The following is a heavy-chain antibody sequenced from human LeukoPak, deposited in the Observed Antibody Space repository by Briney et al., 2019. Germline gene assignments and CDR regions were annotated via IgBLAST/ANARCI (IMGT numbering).Heavy chain of an antibody. D-gene: IGHD3-22*01. Sequence: PGGSLRLSCAASGFTFSSYEMNWVRQAPGKGLEWVSYISSSGSTIYYADSVKGRFTISRDNAKNSLYLQMNSLRAEDTAVYYCARDLGYYDIRRRGPRAEYFQHWGQGTLVTVSS. V-gene: IGHV3-48*03. CDR2: ISSSGSTI. CDR3: ARDLGYYDIRRRGPRAEYFQH. J-gene: IGHJ1*01. CDR1: GFTFSSYE.